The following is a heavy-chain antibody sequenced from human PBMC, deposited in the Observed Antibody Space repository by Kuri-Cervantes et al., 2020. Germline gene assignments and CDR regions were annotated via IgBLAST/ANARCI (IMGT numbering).Heavy chain of an antibody. D-gene: IGHD6-19*01. J-gene: IGHJ6*03. Sequence: SETLSLTCTVSGGSINSRSYYWGWIRQPPGKGLEWIGNIYYSGSTYYNPSLKSRVTISVDKSKNRFSLKLSSVTAADTAVYYCARALSGGQKQGITRASYSSGWNTRQTPARYYYMDVWGKGTTVTVSS. CDR2: IYYSGST. CDR3: ARALSGGQKQGITRASYSSGWNTRQTPARYYYMDV. CDR1: GGSINSRSYY. V-gene: IGHV4-39*07.